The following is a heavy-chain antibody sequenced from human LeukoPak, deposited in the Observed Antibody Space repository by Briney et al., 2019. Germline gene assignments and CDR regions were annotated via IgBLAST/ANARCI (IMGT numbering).Heavy chain of an antibody. D-gene: IGHD3-9*01. V-gene: IGHV3-30*18. CDR1: GFTFSSYG. J-gene: IGHJ4*02. CDR2: ISYDGSNK. CDR3: AKDRRDRITIFY. Sequence: PGRSLRLSCAASGFTFSSYGMHRVRQAPGKGLEWVAVISYDGSNKYYADSVKGRFTISRDNSKNTLYLQMNSLRAEDTAVYYCAKDRRDRITIFYWGQGTLVTVSS.